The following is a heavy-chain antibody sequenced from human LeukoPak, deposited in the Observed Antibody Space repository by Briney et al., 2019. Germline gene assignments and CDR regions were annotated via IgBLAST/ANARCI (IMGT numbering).Heavy chain of an antibody. CDR3: ARGTIFGVVIPYYFDY. CDR1: GFTFSSYA. J-gene: IGHJ4*02. CDR2: ITWNGVRK. V-gene: IGHV3-20*04. Sequence: GGSLRLSCAASGFTFSSYAMSWVRQAPGKGLEWDYGITWNGVRKGYADSEKGRFTISRDNAKNSLYLQMNSLRAEDTALYYCARGTIFGVVIPYYFDYWGQGTLVTVSS. D-gene: IGHD3-3*01.